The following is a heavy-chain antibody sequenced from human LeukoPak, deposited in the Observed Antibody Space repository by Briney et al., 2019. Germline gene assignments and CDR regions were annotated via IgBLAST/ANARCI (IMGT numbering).Heavy chain of an antibody. J-gene: IGHJ4*02. CDR2: IYSGGST. CDR1: GFTVSSNY. D-gene: IGHD5-18*01. Sequence: PGGSLRLSCAASGFTVSSNYMSWVRQAPGKGLEWVSVIYSGGSTYYADSVKGRFTISRDNSKNTLYLQINSLRAEDTAVYYCARAPPDTAAFDYWGQGTLVTVSS. CDR3: ARAPPDTAAFDY. V-gene: IGHV3-53*01.